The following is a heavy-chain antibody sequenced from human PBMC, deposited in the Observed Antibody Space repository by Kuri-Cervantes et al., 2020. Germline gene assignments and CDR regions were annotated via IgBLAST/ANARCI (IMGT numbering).Heavy chain of an antibody. CDR3: ARYNWNYGRVVDY. CDR2: IYYSGST. J-gene: IGHJ4*02. CDR1: GGSFSGDYY. V-gene: IGHV4-30-4*08. Sequence: SQTLSLTCAVYGGSFSGDYYWSWIRQPPGKGLEWIGYIYYSGSTYYNPSLKSRVTISVDTSKNQFSLKLSSVTAADTAVYYCARYNWNYGRVVDYWGQGTLVTVSS. D-gene: IGHD1-7*01.